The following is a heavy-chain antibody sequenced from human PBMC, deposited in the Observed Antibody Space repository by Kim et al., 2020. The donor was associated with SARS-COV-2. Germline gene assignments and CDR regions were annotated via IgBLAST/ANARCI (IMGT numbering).Heavy chain of an antibody. V-gene: IGHV3-23*05. D-gene: IGHD4-17*01. Sequence: GGSLRLSCAASGFTFSTYAMSWVRQAPGKGLEWVSGLGSSGGGSQYADSVKGRFTISRDNSNNMLYLQMNSLRAEDTALYYCAKKAVTSSGWTSHYLDLWGRGTLVTVSS. CDR1: GFTFSTYA. CDR3: AKKAVTSSGWTSHYLDL. J-gene: IGHJ2*01. CDR2: LGSSGGGS.